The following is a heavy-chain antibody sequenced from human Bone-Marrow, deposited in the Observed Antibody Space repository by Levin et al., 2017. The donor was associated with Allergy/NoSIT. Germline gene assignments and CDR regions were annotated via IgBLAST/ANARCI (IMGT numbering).Heavy chain of an antibody. CDR1: GFIFSNYW. CDR2: IKEDGSER. D-gene: IGHD3-3*02. CDR3: VRVSNLWSAFDI. Sequence: ETLSLTCVASGFIFSNYWMTWVRQAPGKGLEWVANIKEDGSERYYADSVEGRFTVSRDNAQDSLYLQMSSLRAEDTAVYYCVRVSNLWSAFDIWGLGTMLTVSS. V-gene: IGHV3-7*03. J-gene: IGHJ3*02.